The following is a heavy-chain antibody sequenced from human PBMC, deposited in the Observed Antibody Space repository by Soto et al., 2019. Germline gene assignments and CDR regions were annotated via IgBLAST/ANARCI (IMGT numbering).Heavy chain of an antibody. V-gene: IGHV4-59*01. D-gene: IGHD1-26*01. CDR2: IYYSGST. Sequence: SETLSLTCTVSGGSISSSYWSWIRQPPGKGLEWIGYIYYSGSTNYNPSLKSRVTISVDTSKNQFSLKLSSVTAADTAVYYCARDRVFGGSYSGGMDVWGQGTTVTVSS. CDR1: GGSISSSY. CDR3: ARDRVFGGSYSGGMDV. J-gene: IGHJ6*02.